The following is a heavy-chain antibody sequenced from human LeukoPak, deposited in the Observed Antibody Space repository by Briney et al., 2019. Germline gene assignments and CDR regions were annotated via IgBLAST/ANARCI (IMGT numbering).Heavy chain of an antibody. D-gene: IGHD3-3*01. CDR1: GFTFSSYA. V-gene: IGHV3-23*01. CDR3: AYDFWSGYSH. CDR2: ISGSGGST. Sequence: GSLRLSCAASGFTFSSYAMSWVRQAPGKGLEWVSAISGSGGSTYYADSVEGRFTISRDNSKNTLYLQMNSLRAEDTAVYYCAYDFWSGYSHWGQGTLVTVSS. J-gene: IGHJ4*02.